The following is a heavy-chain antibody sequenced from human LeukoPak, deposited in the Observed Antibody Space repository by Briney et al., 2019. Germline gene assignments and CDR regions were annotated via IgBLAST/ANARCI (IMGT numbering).Heavy chain of an antibody. D-gene: IGHD3-9*01. CDR3: AKWGDYDILTGYYDSDY. V-gene: IGHV3-53*01. Sequence: GGSLRLSCAVSGFTVSSNYMTWVRQAPGKGLEWVSVIYSGGSIYYADSVKGRFTISRDISKNTVDLQLNSLRAEDTAVYYCAKWGDYDILTGYYDSDYWGQGTLVTVSS. J-gene: IGHJ4*02. CDR2: IYSGGSI. CDR1: GFTVSSNY.